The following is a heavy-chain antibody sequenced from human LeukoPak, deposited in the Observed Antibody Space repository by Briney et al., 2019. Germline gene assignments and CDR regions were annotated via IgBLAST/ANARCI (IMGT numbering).Heavy chain of an antibody. V-gene: IGHV6-1*01. Sequence: SQTLSLTCAISGDSVSSNSATWTWIRQSPSRGLEWLGRTYYRSKWYNDYAVSVKSRITIDPDTSKNQFSLQLNSVTPEDTAVYYCARQQLVNYYYGMDVWGQGTTVTVSS. CDR1: GDSVSSNSAT. D-gene: IGHD6-13*01. J-gene: IGHJ6*02. CDR2: TYYRSKWYN. CDR3: ARQQLVNYYYGMDV.